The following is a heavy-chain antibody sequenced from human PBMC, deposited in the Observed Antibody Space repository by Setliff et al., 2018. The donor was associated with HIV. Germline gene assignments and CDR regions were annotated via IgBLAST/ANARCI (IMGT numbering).Heavy chain of an antibody. CDR3: MRPLISAGDGFDI. J-gene: IGHJ3*02. V-gene: IGHV5-51*01. CDR2: IYPGDSDT. CDR1: GYSFISYW. D-gene: IGHD3-22*01. Sequence: PGESLKISCKGSGYSFISYWIGWVRQMPGKGLEWMGIIYPGDSDTKYSPSFRGQVIISAGKSIDTAYLQWGSLKASDTAIYYCMRPLISAGDGFDIWGQGTKVTVSS.